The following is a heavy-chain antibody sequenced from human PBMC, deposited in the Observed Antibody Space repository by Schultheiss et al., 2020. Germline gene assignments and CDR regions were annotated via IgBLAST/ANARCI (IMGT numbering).Heavy chain of an antibody. J-gene: IGHJ4*02. CDR3: ARVAVAAAAGSIDY. CDR2: TYYRSKWYN. Sequence: SQTLSLTCAISGDSVSSNSAAWNWIRQSPSRGLEWLGRTYYRSKWYNDYAVSVKSRITINPDTSKNQFSLKLSSVTAADTAVYYCARVAVAAAAGSIDYWGQGTLVTVSS. D-gene: IGHD6-13*01. V-gene: IGHV6-1*01. CDR1: GDSVSSNSAA.